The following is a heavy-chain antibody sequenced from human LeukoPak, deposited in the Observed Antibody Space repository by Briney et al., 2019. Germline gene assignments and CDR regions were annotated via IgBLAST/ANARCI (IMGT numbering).Heavy chain of an antibody. CDR1: GGSISSGGYS. Sequence: SQTLSLTCAVSGGSISSGGYSWRWIRQPPGKGLEWIGYIYHSGSTYYNPSLKSRVTISVDRSKNQFSLKLSSVTAADTAVYYCAREVPLVRGWYFDLWGRGTLVTVSS. V-gene: IGHV4-30-2*01. CDR3: AREVPLVRGWYFDL. D-gene: IGHD6-6*01. CDR2: IYHSGST. J-gene: IGHJ2*01.